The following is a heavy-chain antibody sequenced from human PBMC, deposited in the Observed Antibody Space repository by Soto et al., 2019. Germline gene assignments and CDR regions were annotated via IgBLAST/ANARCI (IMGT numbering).Heavy chain of an antibody. CDR3: AAVSTGDPVGDFWCGYYRGQRNNYAMDV. Sequence: GASVKVSCKASGFDFTISAVQWVRLARGQRLEWIGWIVVGRGNTNYAQRFQERVIITRDMSTRTAYMELSSLSSEDTAVYYWAAVSTGDPVGDFWCGYYRGQRNNYAMDVWGKGTAVTVSS. J-gene: IGHJ6*04. CDR1: GFDFTISA. CDR2: IVVGRGNT. V-gene: IGHV1-58*01. D-gene: IGHD3-3*01.